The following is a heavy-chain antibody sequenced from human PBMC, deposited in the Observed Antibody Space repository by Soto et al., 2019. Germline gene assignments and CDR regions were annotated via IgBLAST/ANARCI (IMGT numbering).Heavy chain of an antibody. CDR2: IDTSDSYT. J-gene: IGHJ5*02. V-gene: IGHV5-10-1*01. CDR1: GYSFTSYW. D-gene: IGHD3-22*01. CDR3: ARQGDFGITMIVVANLFDP. Sequence: GESLKISCKGSGYSFTSYWISWVRQMPGKGLEWMGRIDTSDSYTNYSPSYQGHVTISADKSISTAYLQWSSLKASDTAMYYCARQGDFGITMIVVANLFDPWGQGTLVTVSS.